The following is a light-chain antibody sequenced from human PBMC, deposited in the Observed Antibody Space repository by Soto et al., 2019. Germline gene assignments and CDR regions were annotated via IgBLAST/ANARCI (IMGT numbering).Light chain of an antibody. CDR3: RSYSISTAYL. CDR1: SSDVGGYDY. CDR2: EVS. V-gene: IGLV2-14*01. J-gene: IGLJ1*01. Sequence: QSVLTQPASVSGSPGQSITISCTGTSSDVGGYDYVSWYQLHPGKAPKLMGFEVSNRPSGVSYRFSGSRSGNAASLTISWLQAEAEADYFCRSYSISTAYLFGTGTKVTVL.